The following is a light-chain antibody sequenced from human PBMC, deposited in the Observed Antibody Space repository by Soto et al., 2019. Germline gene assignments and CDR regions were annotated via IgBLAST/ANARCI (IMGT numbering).Light chain of an antibody. Sequence: EIVLTQSPGTLSLPPGERTTLSCRASQSVSSSYLAWYQQKPGQAPRLLIYGASCRATGIPDRFSGSGSGTDFTRTITRLEPEAFEVYYYHQYGSSLFTFCPGNKVDI. CDR2: GAS. CDR3: HQYGSSLFT. J-gene: IGKJ3*01. V-gene: IGKV3-20*01. CDR1: QSVSSSY.